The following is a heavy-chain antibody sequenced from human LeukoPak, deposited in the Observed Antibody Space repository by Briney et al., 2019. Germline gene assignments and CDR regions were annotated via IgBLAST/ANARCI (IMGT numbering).Heavy chain of an antibody. D-gene: IGHD2-2*01. V-gene: IGHV3-9*03. J-gene: IGHJ5*02. Sequence: PGRSLRLSCAASRFTFDDYAMHWVRQAPGKGLEWVSGISWNSGSIGYADSVKGRFTISRDNAKNSLYLQMNSLRAEDMALYYCAKGYCSSTSCPPGWFDPWGQGTLVTVSS. CDR3: AKGYCSSTSCPPGWFDP. CDR1: RFTFDDYA. CDR2: ISWNSGSI.